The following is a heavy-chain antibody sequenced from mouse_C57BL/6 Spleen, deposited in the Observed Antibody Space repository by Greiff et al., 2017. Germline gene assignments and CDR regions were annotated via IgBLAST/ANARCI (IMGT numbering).Heavy chain of an antibody. D-gene: IGHD2-3*01. CDR3: ARGDDGYYPAWFAY. J-gene: IGHJ3*01. V-gene: IGHV3-6*01. Sequence: EVQLQESGPGLVKPSQSLSLTCSVTGYSITSGYYWNWVRQFPGNKLEWMGYISYDGSNNYNPSLKNRISIPRDPSKNQFFLKLNSVTTEDTATYYCARGDDGYYPAWFAYWGQGTLVTVSA. CDR1: GYSITSGYY. CDR2: ISYDGSN.